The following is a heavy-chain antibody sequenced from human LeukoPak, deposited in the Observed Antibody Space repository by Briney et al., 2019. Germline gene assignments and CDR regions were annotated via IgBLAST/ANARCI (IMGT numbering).Heavy chain of an antibody. CDR3: AKRGVVIRVILVGFHKEAHYFDS. J-gene: IGHJ4*02. V-gene: IGHV3-23*01. CDR1: GITLSNYG. Sequence: GGSLRLSCAVAGITLSNYGMSWVRQAPGEGLEWVAGISGSGGTTNYADSVKGRFTSSRDNPKNTLFLHMTSLRAADTAVYFCAKRGVVIRVILVGFHKEAHYFDSWGQGALVTVSS. D-gene: IGHD3-22*01. CDR2: ISGSGGTT.